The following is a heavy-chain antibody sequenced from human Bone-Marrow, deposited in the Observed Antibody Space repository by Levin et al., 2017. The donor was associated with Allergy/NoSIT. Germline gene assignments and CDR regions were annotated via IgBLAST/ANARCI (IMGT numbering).Heavy chain of an antibody. CDR3: ASDGLAVGDYFDY. CDR2: ISYDGSNK. Sequence: GESLKISCAASGFTFSSYAMHWVRQAPGKGLEWVAVISYDGSNKYYADSVKGRFTISRDNSKNTLYLQMNSLRAEDTAVYYCASDGLAVGDYFDYWGQGTLVTVSS. V-gene: IGHV3-30*04. J-gene: IGHJ4*02. D-gene: IGHD6-19*01. CDR1: GFTFSSYA.